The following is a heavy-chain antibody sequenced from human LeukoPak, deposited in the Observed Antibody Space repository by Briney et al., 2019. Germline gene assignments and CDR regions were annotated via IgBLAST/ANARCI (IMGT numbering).Heavy chain of an antibody. Sequence: ASVKVSCKASGYTFTSYGISWVRQAPGQGLEWMGWISAYNGNTNYAQKLQGRVTMTTDTSTSTAYMELRSLRAEDTAIYYCAKLKGYCTYGVSCGGYWYFDFWGRGTLVTVS. CDR1: GYTFTSYG. CDR3: AKLKGYCTYGVSCGGYWYFDF. J-gene: IGHJ2*01. V-gene: IGHV1-18*01. CDR2: ISAYNGNT. D-gene: IGHD2-8*01.